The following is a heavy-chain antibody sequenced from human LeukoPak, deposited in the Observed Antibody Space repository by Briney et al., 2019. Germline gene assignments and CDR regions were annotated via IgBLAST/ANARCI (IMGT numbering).Heavy chain of an antibody. CDR1: GFIFDDFS. Sequence: GGSLILSCAASGFIFDDFSMVWVRQAPGKDLEGVASITWQGRSTAYADAVRGRFTIPRDNPSNSLYLQMNSLRPEDTAFYYCTTATTRRVPAARIDSCGQGTLVTVSS. V-gene: IGHV3-9*01. D-gene: IGHD5-24*01. CDR3: TTATTRRVPAARIDS. J-gene: IGHJ4*02. CDR2: ITWQGRST.